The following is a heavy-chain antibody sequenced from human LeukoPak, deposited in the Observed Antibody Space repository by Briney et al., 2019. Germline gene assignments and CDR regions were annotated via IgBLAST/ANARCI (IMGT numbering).Heavy chain of an antibody. CDR3: ARAGIFAVAGPGDY. D-gene: IGHD6-19*01. Sequence: ASVKVSCKASGYTFTSYTIHWVRQAPGQRLEWMGWINAGNGNTKYSQEFQGRVTITRDTSASTAYMELSSLRSEDMAVYYCARAGIFAVAGPGDYWGQGTLVTVSS. CDR2: INAGNGNT. J-gene: IGHJ4*02. V-gene: IGHV1-3*03. CDR1: GYTFTSYT.